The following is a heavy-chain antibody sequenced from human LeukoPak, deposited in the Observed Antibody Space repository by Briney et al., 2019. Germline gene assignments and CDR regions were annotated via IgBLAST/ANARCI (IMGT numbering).Heavy chain of an antibody. J-gene: IGHJ4*02. CDR1: SGSISSYY. D-gene: IGHD6-13*01. V-gene: IGHV4-4*07. CDR2: IYTSGST. CDR3: ARGYAGYSSSWLDY. Sequence: SETLSLTCTVSSGSISSYYWSWIRQPAGKGLEWIGRIYTSGSTNYNPSLKSRVTMSVDTSKNQFSLKLSSVTAADTAVYYCARGYAGYSSSWLDYWGQGTLVTVSS.